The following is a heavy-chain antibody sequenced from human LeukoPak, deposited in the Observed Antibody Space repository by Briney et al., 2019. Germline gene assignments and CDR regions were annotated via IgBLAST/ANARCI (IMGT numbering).Heavy chain of an antibody. CDR2: INHSGTT. D-gene: IGHD2-15*01. J-gene: IGHJ5*02. CDR3: ARRVVVITSTGSLDP. Sequence: SETLSLTCGVSGGSFSGYYWSWIRQPPGKGLEWIGEINHSGTTNYNPPLKSRVTISVDTSKNQFSLKLTSVTAADTAVYYCARRVVVITSTGSLDPWGQGILVTVSS. CDR1: GGSFSGYY. V-gene: IGHV4-34*01.